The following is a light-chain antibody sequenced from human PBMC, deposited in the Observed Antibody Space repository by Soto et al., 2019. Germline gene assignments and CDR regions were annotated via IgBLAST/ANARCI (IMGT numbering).Light chain of an antibody. V-gene: IGLV2-14*01. Sequence: QSALTQPASVSGSPGQSITISCTGTGSDVGGYNYVSWYQQHPGKAPKVMIYDVSNRPSGVSNRFSGSKSGNTASLTISGLQAEDEADYYCSSYTSSSTPYVVFGGGTKLTVL. J-gene: IGLJ2*01. CDR2: DVS. CDR3: SSYTSSSTPYVV. CDR1: GSDVGGYNY.